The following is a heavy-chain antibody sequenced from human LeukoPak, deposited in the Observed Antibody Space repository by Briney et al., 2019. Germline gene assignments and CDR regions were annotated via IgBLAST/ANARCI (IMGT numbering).Heavy chain of an antibody. V-gene: IGHV1-8*01. J-gene: IGHJ4*02. D-gene: IGHD3-22*01. Sequence: GASVKVSCKASGYTFTSYDINWVRQATGQGPEWMGWINPNSGNTGYAQKFQGRVTMTRNTSTSTVYMELSSLRSEDTAVYYCARGGIHSFDSSGYYSDYWGQGTLVTVSS. CDR2: INPNSGNT. CDR3: ARGGIHSFDSSGYYSDY. CDR1: GYTFTSYD.